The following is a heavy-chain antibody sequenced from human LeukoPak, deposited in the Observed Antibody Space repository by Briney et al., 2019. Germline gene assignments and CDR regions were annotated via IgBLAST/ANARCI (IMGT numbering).Heavy chain of an antibody. D-gene: IGHD6-13*01. Sequence: SETLSLTCTVSGGSISSSSYYWSWIRQPAGKGLEWIGRIYTSGSTNYNPSLKSRVTMSVDTSKNQFSLKLSSVTAADTAVYYCARVGSSSWNYYYYYMDVWGKGTTVTVSS. J-gene: IGHJ6*03. CDR2: IYTSGST. CDR1: GGSISSSSYY. V-gene: IGHV4-61*02. CDR3: ARVGSSSWNYYYYYMDV.